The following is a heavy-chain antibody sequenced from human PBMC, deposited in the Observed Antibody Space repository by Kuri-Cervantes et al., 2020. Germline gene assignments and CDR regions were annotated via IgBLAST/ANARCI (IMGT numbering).Heavy chain of an antibody. D-gene: IGHD3-9*01. CDR1: GGSISSYY. V-gene: IGHV4-59*12. CDR3: ARGNYDIVTGYYTLDY. J-gene: IGHJ4*02. CDR2: IYYRGST. Sequence: GSLRLSCTVSGGSISSYYWSWIRQPPGKGLEWIGYIYYRGSTNYNPSLKSRVTISVDKSKNQFSLKLTSVTAADTAVYYCARGNYDIVTGYYTLDYWGQGTLVTVSS.